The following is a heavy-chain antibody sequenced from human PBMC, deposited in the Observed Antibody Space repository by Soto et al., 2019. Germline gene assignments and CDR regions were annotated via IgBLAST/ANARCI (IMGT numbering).Heavy chain of an antibody. CDR1: GYTFTGYY. CDR2: INPNSGGT. J-gene: IGHJ5*02. D-gene: IGHD3-3*01. CDR3: ARSPTIFGEIIDP. Sequence: ASVKVSCKASGYTFTGYYMHWVRQAPGQGLEWMGWINPNSGGTNYAQKFQGWVTMTRDTSISTAYMELSRLRSDDMAVYYCARSPTIFGEIIDPWGQGTLVTVSS. V-gene: IGHV1-2*04.